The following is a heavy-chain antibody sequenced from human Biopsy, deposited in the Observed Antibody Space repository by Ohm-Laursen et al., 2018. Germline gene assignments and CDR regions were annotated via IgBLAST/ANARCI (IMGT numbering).Heavy chain of an antibody. CDR1: GYTFTSYD. J-gene: IGHJ6*02. Sequence: ASVKVSCTASGYTFTSYDINWVRQATGQGLEWLGWMNPNSGNTDYAQKLQDRVTMTSNTSISTAYMELNSLRSEDTAVYYCAGGSFWFGGNYYYYGMDVWGQGTTVTVSS. CDR3: AGGSFWFGGNYYYYGMDV. D-gene: IGHD3-10*01. CDR2: MNPNSGNT. V-gene: IGHV1-8*01.